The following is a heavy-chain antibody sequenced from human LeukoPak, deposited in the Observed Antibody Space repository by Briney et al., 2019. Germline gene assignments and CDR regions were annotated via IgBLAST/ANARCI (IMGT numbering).Heavy chain of an antibody. CDR2: INPNSGGT. CDR1: GYTFTGYY. D-gene: IGHD3-3*01. Sequence: GASVKVSCKASGYTFTGYYMHWVRQAPGQGLEWMGWINPNSGGTNYAQKFQGRVTMTRDTSISTAYMELSRLRSDDTAVYYCASQVLRFLEWSTLDYWGQGTLVTVSS. V-gene: IGHV1-2*02. CDR3: ASQVLRFLEWSTLDY. J-gene: IGHJ4*02.